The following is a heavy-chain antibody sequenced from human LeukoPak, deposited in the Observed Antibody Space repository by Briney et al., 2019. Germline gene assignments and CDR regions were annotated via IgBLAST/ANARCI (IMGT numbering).Heavy chain of an antibody. CDR2: INHSGST. CDR1: GFTFSNAW. CDR3: ARGGPAREGKYYYDSSGLIRKLYYGMDV. J-gene: IGHJ6*02. V-gene: IGHV4-34*01. D-gene: IGHD3-22*01. Sequence: PGGSLRLSCAASGFTFSNAWMSWARQPPGKGLEWIGEINHSGSTHYNPSLKSRVTISVDTSKNQFSLKLSSVTAADTAVYYCARGGPAREGKYYYDSSGLIRKLYYGMDVWGQGTTVTVSS.